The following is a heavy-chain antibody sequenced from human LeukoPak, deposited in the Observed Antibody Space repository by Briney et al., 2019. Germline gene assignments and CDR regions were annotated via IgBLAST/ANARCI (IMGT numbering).Heavy chain of an antibody. CDR2: INHSGST. D-gene: IGHD3-22*01. V-gene: IGHV4-34*01. J-gene: IGHJ4*02. CDR3: ARVLPRGYYDSSAYYDY. CDR1: GGSFSGYY. Sequence: PSETLSLTCAVYGGSFSGYYWSWIRQPPGKGLEWIGEINHSGSTNYNPSLKSRVTISVDTSKNQFSLKLSSVTAANTAVYYCARVLPRGYYDSSAYYDYWGQGTLVTVSS.